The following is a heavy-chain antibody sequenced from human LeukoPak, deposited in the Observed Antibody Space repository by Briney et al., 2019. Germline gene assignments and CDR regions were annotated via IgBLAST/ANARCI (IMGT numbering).Heavy chain of an antibody. V-gene: IGHV4-59*01. CDR1: GGSISRYY. CDR2: IYYNGST. Sequence: PSETLSLTCTVSGGSISRYYWSWIRQPPGKGLERIGNIYYNGSTNYKPSLKSRVTISVHTSKNQFSLNLRSLTAADTAVYYCARGGYSGYAFDRWGQGTRVTVSS. CDR3: ARGGYSGYAFDR. J-gene: IGHJ5*02. D-gene: IGHD5-12*01.